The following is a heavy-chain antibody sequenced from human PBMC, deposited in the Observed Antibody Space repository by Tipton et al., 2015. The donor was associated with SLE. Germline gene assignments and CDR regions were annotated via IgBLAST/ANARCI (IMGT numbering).Heavy chain of an antibody. D-gene: IGHD1-1*01. CDR1: GASISSGTYY. CDR3: ARRITTGGPLGFDP. V-gene: IGHV4-61*02. J-gene: IGHJ5*02. CDR2: IYMFGNT. Sequence: LRLSCSVSGASISSGTYYWTWIRQPAGKGLEWIGRIYMFGNTNYNPSLKSRVTISADTSKNQFSLKLSSVTAADTAVYYCARRITTGGPLGFDPWGQGILVTVSS.